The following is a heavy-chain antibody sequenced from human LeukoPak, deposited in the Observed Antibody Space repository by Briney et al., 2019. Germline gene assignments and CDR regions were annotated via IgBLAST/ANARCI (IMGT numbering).Heavy chain of an antibody. V-gene: IGHV1-46*01. CDR3: ARFISLRDYYYGMDV. D-gene: IGHD5-12*01. J-gene: IGHJ6*02. CDR2: INPSGGST. Sequence: GASVKVSCKASGYTFTIYYMHWVRQAPGQGLEWMGIINPSGGSTSYAQKFQGRVTMTRDTSTSTVYMELSSLRSEDTAVYYCARFISLRDYYYGMDVWGQGTTVTVSS. CDR1: GYTFTIYY.